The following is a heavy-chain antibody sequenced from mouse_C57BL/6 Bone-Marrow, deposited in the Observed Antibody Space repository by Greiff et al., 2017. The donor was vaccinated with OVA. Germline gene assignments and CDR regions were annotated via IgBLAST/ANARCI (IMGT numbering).Heavy chain of an antibody. CDR1: GFTFSSYA. Sequence: EVKVVESGGGLVKPGGSLKLSCAASGFTFSSYAMSWVRQTPEKRLEWVATISDGGSYTYYPDNVKGRFTISRDNAKNNLYLQMSHLKSEDTAMYYCARDRDTTVVATRIFDYWGQGTTLTVSS. J-gene: IGHJ2*01. CDR2: ISDGGSYT. V-gene: IGHV5-4*01. D-gene: IGHD1-1*01. CDR3: ARDRDTTVVATRIFDY.